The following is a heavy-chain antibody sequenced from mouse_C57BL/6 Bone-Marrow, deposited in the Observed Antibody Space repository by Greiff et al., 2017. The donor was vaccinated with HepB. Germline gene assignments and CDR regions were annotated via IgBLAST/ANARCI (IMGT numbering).Heavy chain of an antibody. CDR3: PRRFAY. V-gene: IGHV5-15*01. CDR1: GFTFSDYG. CDR2: ISNLAYSI. Sequence: EVHLVESGGGLVQPGGSLKLSCAASGFTFSDYGMAWVRQAPKKGLEWVAFISNLAYSIYYADTVTGRFTISRENATNTLYLEVSGLRSEDTAMYYCPRRFAYWGQGTLVTVSA. J-gene: IGHJ3*01.